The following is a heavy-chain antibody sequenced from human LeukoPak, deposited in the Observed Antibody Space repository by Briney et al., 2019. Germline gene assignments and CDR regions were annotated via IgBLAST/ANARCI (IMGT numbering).Heavy chain of an antibody. D-gene: IGHD2-21*02. CDR1: GFTFSSYS. Sequence: GGSLRLSCAASGFTFSSYSMNWVRQAPGKGLEWVSSISSSSSYIYYADSVKGRFTISRDNAKNSLYLQMNSLRAEDTAVYYCARDRGGDCYSDYWGQGTLVTVSS. J-gene: IGHJ4*02. CDR2: ISSSSSYI. V-gene: IGHV3-21*01. CDR3: ARDRGGDCYSDY.